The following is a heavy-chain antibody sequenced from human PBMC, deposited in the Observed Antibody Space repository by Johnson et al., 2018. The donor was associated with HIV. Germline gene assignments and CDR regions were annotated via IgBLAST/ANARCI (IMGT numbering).Heavy chain of an antibody. D-gene: IGHD4-23*01. CDR2: INWHGGST. CDR3: ARDFNSGSPDGAFDI. CDR1: GFTFSSYA. J-gene: IGHJ3*02. Sequence: QVQLVESGGGLVQPGRSLRLSCAASGFTFSSYAMHWVRQAPGKGLEWVSGINWHGGSTGYADSVKGRFTISRDNSKNTLYLQMNSLRAEDTALYYCARDFNSGSPDGAFDIWGQGTMVTVSS. V-gene: IGHV3-NL1*01.